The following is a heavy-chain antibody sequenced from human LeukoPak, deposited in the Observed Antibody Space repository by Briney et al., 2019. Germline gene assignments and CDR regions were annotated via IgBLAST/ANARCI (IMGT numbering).Heavy chain of an antibody. Sequence: ASVKVSCKASGYTFTSYGINWVRQAPGQGLEWMGWINTNTGNPTYAQGFTGRFVFSLDTSVSTAYLQISSLKAEDTAVYYCARDTRRYCSGGSCYPRARGVNWFDPWGQGTLVTVSS. V-gene: IGHV7-4-1*02. CDR2: INTNTGNP. CDR3: ARDTRRYCSGGSCYPRARGVNWFDP. J-gene: IGHJ5*02. D-gene: IGHD2-15*01. CDR1: GYTFTSYG.